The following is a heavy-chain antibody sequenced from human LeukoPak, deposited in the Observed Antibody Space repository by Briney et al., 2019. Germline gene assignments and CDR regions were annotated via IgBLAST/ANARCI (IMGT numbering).Heavy chain of an antibody. CDR1: GFSFSYFW. Sequence: PGGSLRLSCAAPGFSFSYFWMHWVRQAPGKGLVWVSRINRDGSGTSYADSVKGRFTISRDNAKNTLSLQMNSLRAEDTAVYYCTRELEYRRSPDDAFDIWGQGTMVTVSS. D-gene: IGHD2/OR15-2a*01. CDR2: INRDGSGT. CDR3: TRELEYRRSPDDAFDI. V-gene: IGHV3-74*01. J-gene: IGHJ3*02.